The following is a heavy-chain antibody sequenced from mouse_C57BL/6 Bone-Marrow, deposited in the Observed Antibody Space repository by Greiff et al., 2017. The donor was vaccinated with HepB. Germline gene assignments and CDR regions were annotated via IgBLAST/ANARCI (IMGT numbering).Heavy chain of an antibody. D-gene: IGHD1-1*01. CDR2: IYPGNSDT. Sequence: VQLQQSGTVLARPGASVKMSCKTSGYTFTSYWMHWVKQRPGQGLEWIGAIYPGNSDTSYNQKFKGKAKLTAVTSASTAYMELSSLTNEDSAVYYCTRLCYYGSSYGDYWGQGTTLTVSS. V-gene: IGHV1-5*01. CDR1: GYTFTSYW. J-gene: IGHJ2*01. CDR3: TRLCYYGSSYGDY.